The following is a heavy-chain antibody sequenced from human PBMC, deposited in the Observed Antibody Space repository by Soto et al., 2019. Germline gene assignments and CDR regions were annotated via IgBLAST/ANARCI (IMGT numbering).Heavy chain of an antibody. CDR3: ARLSWGGDGMDV. V-gene: IGHV4-31*03. CDR1: GGSISSGNNY. Sequence: SETLSLTCTVSGGSISSGNNYWSWIRQHPGKGLEWIGYIYYSGSTHSNPSLKSRVTISVDTSKNQFSLKLSSVTAADTAVYYCARLSWGGDGMDVWGQGTTVTVSS. CDR2: IYYSGST. J-gene: IGHJ6*02. D-gene: IGHD7-27*01.